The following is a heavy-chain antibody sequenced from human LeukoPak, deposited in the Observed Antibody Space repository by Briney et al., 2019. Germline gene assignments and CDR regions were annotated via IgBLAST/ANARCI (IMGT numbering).Heavy chain of an antibody. CDR3: ARILTSGDY. CDR2: IYHSGST. V-gene: IGHV4-38-2*01. D-gene: IGHD3-10*01. CDR1: GYSISSGYY. J-gene: IGHJ4*02. Sequence: SETLSLTCAVSGYSISSGYYWGWIRQPPGKGLEWTGSIYHSGSTNYNPSLESRVTISVDTSKNQFSLKLSSVTAADTAVYYCARILTSGDYWGQGTLVTVSS.